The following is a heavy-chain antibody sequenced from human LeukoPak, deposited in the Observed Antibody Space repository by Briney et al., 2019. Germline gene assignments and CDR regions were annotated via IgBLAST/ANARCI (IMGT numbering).Heavy chain of an antibody. Sequence: PGGSLRLSCAASGFTFSSYSMNWVRQAPGKGLEWVSSITISSSYIYYAESVKGRFTMSRDNAKNSLYLQMSSLRAEDTAVYYCARGGYSRTYAKVGYCDYWGQGTRVTVSS. CDR2: ITISSSYI. CDR1: GFTFSSYS. J-gene: IGHJ4*02. D-gene: IGHD1-26*01. CDR3: ARGGYSRTYAKVGYCDY. V-gene: IGHV3-21*01.